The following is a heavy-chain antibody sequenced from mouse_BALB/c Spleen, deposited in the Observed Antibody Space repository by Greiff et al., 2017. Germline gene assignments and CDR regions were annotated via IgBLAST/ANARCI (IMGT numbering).Heavy chain of an antibody. V-gene: IGHV5-9-4*01. D-gene: IGHD2-3*01. CDR2: ISSGGSYT. Sequence: EVMLVESGGGLVKPGGSLKLSCAASGFTFSSYAMSWVRQSPEKRLEWVAEISSGGSYTYYPDTVTGRFTISRDNAKNTLYLEMSSLRSEDTAMYYCARYDGYPYWYFDVWGAGTTVTVSS. CDR3: ARYDGYPYWYFDV. J-gene: IGHJ1*01. CDR1: GFTFSSYA.